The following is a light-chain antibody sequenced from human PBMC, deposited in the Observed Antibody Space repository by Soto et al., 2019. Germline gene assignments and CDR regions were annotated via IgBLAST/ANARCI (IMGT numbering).Light chain of an antibody. J-gene: IGLJ1*01. V-gene: IGLV2-14*03. CDR1: SSDVGAYDF. Sequence: QSVLTQPASVSGSPGQSIAISCTGTSSDVGAYDFVSWYQQHPDKAPKLMIYEVSHRPSGVSYRFPGSKSVNTATLTISGLQAEDEADYYCSSYTTSSTRVFGTGTKVTVL. CDR3: SSYTTSSTRV. CDR2: EVS.